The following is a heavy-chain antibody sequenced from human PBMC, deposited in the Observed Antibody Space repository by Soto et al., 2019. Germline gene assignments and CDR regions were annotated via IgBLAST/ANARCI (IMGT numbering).Heavy chain of an antibody. CDR3: ARGLWNFDL. Sequence: QVQLVESGGGLVKPGGSLRLSCAASGFTFSDYYMSWIRQAPGRGLQWVSYIRTSGSTMYYADSVKGRFTVSRDNAKNSLYLRMNRLSAEDTAVYYCARGLWNFDLWGRGTLVTVSS. J-gene: IGHJ2*01. V-gene: IGHV3-11*01. D-gene: IGHD3-16*01. CDR2: IRTSGSTM. CDR1: GFTFSDYY.